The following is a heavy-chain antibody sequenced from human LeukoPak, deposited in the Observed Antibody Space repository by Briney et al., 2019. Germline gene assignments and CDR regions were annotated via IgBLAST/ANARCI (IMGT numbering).Heavy chain of an antibody. CDR1: GYSFTKYW. CDR3: ARPTSSYDYGDYLDQ. V-gene: IGHV5-51*01. Sequence: GESLKISCRGSGYSFTKYWIAWVRQMPGKGLEWMGIIYPGDSDTRYSPSFQGQVTISADKSISTAYLQWSSLKASDTAIYYCARPTSSYDYGDYLDQWGQGTLVTVSS. D-gene: IGHD4-17*01. CDR2: IYPGDSDT. J-gene: IGHJ4*02.